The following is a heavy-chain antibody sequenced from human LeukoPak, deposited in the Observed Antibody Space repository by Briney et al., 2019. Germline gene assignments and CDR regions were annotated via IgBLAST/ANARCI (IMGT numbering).Heavy chain of an antibody. CDR3: ARDYYDSSVFGSAHFRH. Sequence: PGRSLRLSCAASGFTFSSYAMHWVRQAPGKGLEWVAVISYDGSNKYYADSVKGRFTVSRDNSKNSLYLQMNSLRAEDTAFYYCARDYYDSSVFGSAHFRHWGQGTLVTVSS. CDR1: GFTFSSYA. J-gene: IGHJ1*01. V-gene: IGHV3-30-3*01. CDR2: ISYDGSNK. D-gene: IGHD3-22*01.